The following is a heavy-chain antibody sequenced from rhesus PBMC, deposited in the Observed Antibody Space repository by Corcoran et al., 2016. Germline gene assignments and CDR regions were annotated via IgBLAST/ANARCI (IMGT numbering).Heavy chain of an antibody. V-gene: IGHV3-178*01. D-gene: IGHD2-39*02. J-gene: IGHJ3*01. CDR1: GFTFSDYY. CDR2: SSNGGGST. CDR3: AKNTLYFQMNSLRAEDTAVYYCALLGGGGSWDDAFDF. Sequence: EVQLVESGGGLAKPGGSLRLSCAASGFTFSDYYMDWVRQAPGKGLEWVSRSSNGGGSTWCADPGKGLCCVSTISNGGDSPWYANYVKGRFTISRENAKNTLYFQMNSLRAEDTAVYYCALLGGGGSWDDAFDFWCQGLRVTVSS.